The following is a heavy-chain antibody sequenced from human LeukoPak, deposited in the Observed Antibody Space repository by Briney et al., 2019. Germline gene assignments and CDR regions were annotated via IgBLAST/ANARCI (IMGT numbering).Heavy chain of an antibody. CDR1: GFTFDDYA. D-gene: IGHD5-12*01. J-gene: IGHJ4*02. V-gene: IGHV3-9*01. CDR2: ISWNSGSI. CDR3: AKDTGYSGYDEWDY. Sequence: GGSLRLSCAASGFTFDDYAMHWVRQAPGKGLEWVSGISWNSGSIGYADSVKGRFTISRDNAKNSLYLQMNSLRAEDTALYYCAKDTGYSGYDEWDYWGQGTLVTVSS.